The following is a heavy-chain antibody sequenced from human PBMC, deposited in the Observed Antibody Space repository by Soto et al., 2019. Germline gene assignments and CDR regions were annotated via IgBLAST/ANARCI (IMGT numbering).Heavy chain of an antibody. CDR3: ARDQGYYYDSSGYSYYYYYGMDV. Sequence: PGGSLRLSCAASGFTLSSYAMHWVRQAPGKGLEWVAVISYDGSNKYYADSVKGRFTISRDNAKNTLYLQMNSLRAEDTAVYYCARDQGYYYDSSGYSYYYYYGMDVWGQGTTVTVSS. J-gene: IGHJ6*02. V-gene: IGHV3-30-3*01. D-gene: IGHD3-22*01. CDR2: ISYDGSNK. CDR1: GFTLSSYA.